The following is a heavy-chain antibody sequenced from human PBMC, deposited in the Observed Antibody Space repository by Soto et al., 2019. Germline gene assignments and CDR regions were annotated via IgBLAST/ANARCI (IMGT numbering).Heavy chain of an antibody. CDR1: GYTFTSYD. CDR2: MNPNSGNT. D-gene: IGHD5-12*01. CDR3: AKRRDGYNPHYYGMDV. Sequence: QVQLVQCGAEVKKPGASMNVSCKASGYTFTSYDINWVRQATGQGVEWMGWMNPNSGNTGYAQKFQGRVTMTRNTSISTAYMELSSLRSEDTAVYYCAKRRDGYNPHYYGMDVWGQGTTVTVSS. J-gene: IGHJ6*02. V-gene: IGHV1-8*01.